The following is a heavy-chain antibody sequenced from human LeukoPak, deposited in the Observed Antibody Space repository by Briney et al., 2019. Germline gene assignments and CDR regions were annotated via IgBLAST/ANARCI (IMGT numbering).Heavy chain of an antibody. J-gene: IGHJ6*02. Sequence: PGGSLRLSCAASGFTFSSYSMNWVRQAPGKGLEWVSSISSSSSYIYYADSVKGRFTISRDNAKNSLYLQMNSLRAEGTAVYYCARDRDIVATITPYYYYYGMDVWGQGTTVTVSS. CDR1: GFTFSSYS. V-gene: IGHV3-21*01. D-gene: IGHD5-12*01. CDR3: ARDRDIVATITPYYYYYGMDV. CDR2: ISSSSSYI.